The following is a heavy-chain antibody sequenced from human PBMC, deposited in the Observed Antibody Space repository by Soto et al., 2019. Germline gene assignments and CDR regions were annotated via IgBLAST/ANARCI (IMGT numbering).Heavy chain of an antibody. CDR3: ARGAEYQLLSRDYFYGMDV. Sequence: QVQLVEAGGGVDQPGRSLRLSCGASGFTFNSHGMHWVRQAPGKGLEWVAVISYEGSNNFYAESVKGRFTISRDNSKNTLYLQMNSLRREDTAVYYCARGAEYQLLSRDYFYGMDVWGQGTTVTVSS. CDR1: GFTFNSHG. J-gene: IGHJ6*02. CDR2: ISYEGSNN. V-gene: IGHV3-30*03. D-gene: IGHD2-2*01.